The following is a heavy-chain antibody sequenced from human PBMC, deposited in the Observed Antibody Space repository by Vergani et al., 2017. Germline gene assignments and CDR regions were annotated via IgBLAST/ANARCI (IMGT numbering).Heavy chain of an antibody. J-gene: IGHJ6*03. V-gene: IGHV3-11*01. CDR1: GFSFSDHY. D-gene: IGHD3-10*01. Sequence: QVQLVESGGGLVKPGGSLRLSCAASGFSFSDHYMTWIRQAPGKGLEWVSYISNSGNTIEYADSVKGRFSISRDNAKSSLFLQMDSLRAEDTAVYYCARDVMSGGNYMDVWGKGTTVTVSS. CDR2: ISNSGNTI. CDR3: ARDVMSGGNYMDV.